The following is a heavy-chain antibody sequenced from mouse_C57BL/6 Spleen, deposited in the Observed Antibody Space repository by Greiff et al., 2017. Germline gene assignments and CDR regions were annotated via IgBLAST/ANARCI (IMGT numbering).Heavy chain of an antibody. V-gene: IGHV1-74*01. CDR2: IHPSDSDT. CDR1: GYTFTSSW. D-gene: IGHD1-1*01. CDR3: AMAHITTVVADY. J-gene: IGHJ2*01. Sequence: QVQLQQPGAELVKPGASVKVSCKASGYTFTSSWMHWVKQRPGQGLEWIGRIHPSDSDTNYNQKFKGKATLTVDKSSSTAYMQLSSLTSEDSAVYDCAMAHITTVVADYWGQGTTLTVSS.